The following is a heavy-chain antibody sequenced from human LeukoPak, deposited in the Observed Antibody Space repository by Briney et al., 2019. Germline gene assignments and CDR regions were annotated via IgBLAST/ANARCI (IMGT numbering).Heavy chain of an antibody. CDR3: ARDRCSSISCFALDY. CDR2: IKKDGSEK. D-gene: IGHD2-2*01. CDR1: GFTFSSYW. J-gene: IGHJ4*02. Sequence: GGSLRLSCAASGFTFSSYWMSWVRQAPGKGLEWVANIKKDGSEKYYVDSVKGRFTIFRDNAKNSLYLRMNSLRAEDTAVYYCARDRCSSISCFALDYWGQGTLVTVSS. V-gene: IGHV3-7*01.